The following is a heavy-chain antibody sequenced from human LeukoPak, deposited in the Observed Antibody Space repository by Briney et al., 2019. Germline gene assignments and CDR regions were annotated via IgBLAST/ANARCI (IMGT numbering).Heavy chain of an antibody. CDR2: IYYTGST. CDR3: VRHYDDSGTAKEYFQY. Sequence: WETLSLTCAASGGSLSSYYWSWIRQPPGAGPEWIGDIYYTGSTNYNPSVKSRVTISLDSSTNQFSLNLNSLTTADTAVYYCVRHYDDSGTAKEYFQYGGQGTLVTVS. D-gene: IGHD3-10*01. V-gene: IGHV4-59*01. CDR1: GGSLSSYY. J-gene: IGHJ1*01.